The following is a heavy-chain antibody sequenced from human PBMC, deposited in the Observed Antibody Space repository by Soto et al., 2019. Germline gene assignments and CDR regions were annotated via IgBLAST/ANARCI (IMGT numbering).Heavy chain of an antibody. CDR1: GYIVRDYH. CDR2: INPKSGGT. CDR3: ARGHSTDCSNGVCSFFYNHEMDV. D-gene: IGHD2-8*01. J-gene: IGHJ6*02. Sequence: ASGKGSCNASGYIVRDYHMHWVGQAPGQGLEWLGRINPKSGGTSTAQKFQGWVTMTRDRSISTVYMELTRLRSDDTAVYFCARGHSTDCSNGVCSFFYNHEMDVWGQGTTVNVSS. V-gene: IGHV1-2*04.